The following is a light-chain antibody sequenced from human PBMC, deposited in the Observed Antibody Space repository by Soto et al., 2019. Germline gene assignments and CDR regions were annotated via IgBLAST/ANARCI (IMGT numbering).Light chain of an antibody. CDR1: QSVSSW. Sequence: DIQMTQSTSTLSASVGARVTITCRASQSVSSWLAWYQQKPGKAPKLLIYDASSLESGVPSRFSGSGSGTEFTLTISSLRPDDFATYYCQQYNSYWTFGQGTKVDIK. V-gene: IGKV1-5*01. CDR2: DAS. CDR3: QQYNSYWT. J-gene: IGKJ1*01.